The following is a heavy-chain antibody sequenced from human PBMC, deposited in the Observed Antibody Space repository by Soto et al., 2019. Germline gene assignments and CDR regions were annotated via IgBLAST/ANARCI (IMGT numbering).Heavy chain of an antibody. J-gene: IGHJ4*02. Sequence: GGSLRLSCAASGFTFSSYAMHWVRQAPGKGLEWVAVISYDGSNKYYADSVKGRFTISRDNSKNTLYLQMNSLRAEDTAVYYCARAGDFRKVRGVIYYWGQGTLVTVSS. CDR3: ARAGDFRKVRGVIYY. V-gene: IGHV3-30-3*01. CDR2: ISYDGSNK. CDR1: GFTFSSYA. D-gene: IGHD3-10*01.